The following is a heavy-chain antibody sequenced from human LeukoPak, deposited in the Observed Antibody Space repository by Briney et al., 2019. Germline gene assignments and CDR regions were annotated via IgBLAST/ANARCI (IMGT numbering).Heavy chain of an antibody. CDR2: IYYSGST. J-gene: IGHJ4*02. Sequence: KASETLSLTCTVSGGSISSSSYYWGWIRQPPGKGLEWIGSIYYSGSTYYNPSLKSRVTISVDTSKNQFSLKLSSVTAADTAVYYCARGKVAWSGYYFDYRGQGTLVTVSS. CDR3: ARGKVAWSGYYFDY. V-gene: IGHV4-39*01. D-gene: IGHD3-3*01. CDR1: GGSISSSSYY.